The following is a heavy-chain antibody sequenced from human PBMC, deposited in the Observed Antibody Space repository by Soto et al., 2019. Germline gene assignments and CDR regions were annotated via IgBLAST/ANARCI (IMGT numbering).Heavy chain of an antibody. J-gene: IGHJ5*02. CDR2: IYSSGST. V-gene: IGHV4-59*01. D-gene: IGHD3-10*01. CDR1: GGSISNSC. Sequence: SETLSLTCTVSGGSISNSCCSWIRQPPGKGLEWIAYIYSSGSTNYNPSLKSRVTISVDTSKNQFSLKLSSVTAADRAVYYCARSSSRFGWFDLWGKGTLVTVSS. CDR3: ARSSSRFGWFDL.